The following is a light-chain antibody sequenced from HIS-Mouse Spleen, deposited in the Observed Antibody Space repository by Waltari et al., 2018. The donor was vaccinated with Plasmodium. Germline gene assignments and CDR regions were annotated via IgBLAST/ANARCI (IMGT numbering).Light chain of an antibody. CDR1: ALPKKY. J-gene: IGLJ3*02. CDR3: YSTGSSGNHRV. Sequence: SYELTQPPSVSVSPGQTARITCPGDALPKKYAYWYQQKSGQAPVLVIDEDSKRPSGIPDRFSGSSSGTMATLTIGGAQVEDEADYYCYSTGSSGNHRVFGGGTKLTVL. CDR2: EDS. V-gene: IGLV3-10*01.